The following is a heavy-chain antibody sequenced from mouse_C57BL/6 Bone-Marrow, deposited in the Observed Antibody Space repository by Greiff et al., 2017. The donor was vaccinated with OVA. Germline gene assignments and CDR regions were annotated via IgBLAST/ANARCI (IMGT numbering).Heavy chain of an antibody. D-gene: IGHD1-1*01. CDR1: GFNIKDDY. V-gene: IGHV14-4*01. Sequence: VQLQQSGAELVRPGASVQLSCTASGFNIKDDYMHWVKQRPEQGLEWIGWIDPENGDTEYASKFQGKATITADTSSNTAYLQLSSLTSEDTAVYYSTTFIFAYWGQGTLVTVSA. J-gene: IGHJ3*01. CDR3: TTFIFAY. CDR2: IDPENGDT.